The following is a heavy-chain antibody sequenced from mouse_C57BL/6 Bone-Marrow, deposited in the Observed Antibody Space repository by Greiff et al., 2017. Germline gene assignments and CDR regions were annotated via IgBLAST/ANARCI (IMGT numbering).Heavy chain of an antibody. CDR2: IYPYNGVS. J-gene: IGHJ4*01. Sequence: EVQLQQSGPELVKPGASVKISCKASGYSFTGYYMHWVKQSHGNILDWIGYIYPYNGVSSYNQKFKGKATLTVDKSSSTAYMELRSLTSEDSAVYYCARQISDLLWLRRRVYYARDYWGQGTSVTVSS. V-gene: IGHV1-31*01. D-gene: IGHD2-2*01. CDR3: ARQISDLLWLRRRVYYARDY. CDR1: GYSFTGYY.